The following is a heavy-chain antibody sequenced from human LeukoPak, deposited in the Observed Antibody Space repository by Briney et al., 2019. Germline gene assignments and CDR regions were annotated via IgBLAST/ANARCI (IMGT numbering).Heavy chain of an antibody. J-gene: IGHJ4*02. D-gene: IGHD3-22*01. Sequence: GGSLRLSCAASGFTFSSYSMNWVRQAPGKGLEWVSSISSSSSYIYYADSVKGRFTISRDNAKNSLYLQMNSLRAEDTAVYYCAGDNYYDRSGYIPFDYWGQGTLVTVSS. CDR1: GFTFSSYS. V-gene: IGHV3-21*01. CDR3: AGDNYYDRSGYIPFDY. CDR2: ISSSSSYI.